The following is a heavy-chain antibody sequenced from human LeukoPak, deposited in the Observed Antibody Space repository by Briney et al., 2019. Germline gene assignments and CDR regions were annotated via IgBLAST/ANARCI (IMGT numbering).Heavy chain of an antibody. Sequence: ASVKVSCKASGYTFTGYYMHWVRQAPGQGLEWMGWINPNSGGTNYAQKFQGRVTMTRDTSISTAYMELSRLRSDDTAVYYCARDPEWELGTSSDAFDIWGQGTMVTVSS. CDR3: ARDPEWELGTSSDAFDI. J-gene: IGHJ3*02. CDR1: GYTFTGYY. V-gene: IGHV1-2*02. CDR2: INPNSGGT. D-gene: IGHD1-26*01.